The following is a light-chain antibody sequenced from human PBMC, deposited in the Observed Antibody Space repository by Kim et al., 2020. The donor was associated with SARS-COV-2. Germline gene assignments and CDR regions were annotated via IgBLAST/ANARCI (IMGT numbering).Light chain of an antibody. J-gene: IGLJ2*01. CDR2: YDD. CDR3: AAWDDSLNGPV. CDR1: GSNIGKNA. V-gene: IGLV1-36*01. Sequence: SQRVTISGSGSGSNIGKNAVNWYQQLPGKAPKLLIYYDDLLPSGVSDRFSGSKSGTSASLAISGLQSEDEADYYCAAWDDSLNGPVFGGGTQLTVL.